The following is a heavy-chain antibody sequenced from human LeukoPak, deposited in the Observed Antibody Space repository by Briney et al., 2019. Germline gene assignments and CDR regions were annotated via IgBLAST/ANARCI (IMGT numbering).Heavy chain of an antibody. CDR3: ALSVGLGNWFDP. V-gene: IGHV3-30-3*01. CDR2: ISYDGSNK. CDR1: GFTFSSYA. D-gene: IGHD6-19*01. J-gene: IGHJ5*02. Sequence: GGSLRLSCAASGFTFSSYAMHWVRQAPGKGLEWVAVISYDGSNKYYADSVKGRFTISRDNAKNSLYLQMNSLRAEDTAVYYCALSVGLGNWFDPWGQGTLVTVSS.